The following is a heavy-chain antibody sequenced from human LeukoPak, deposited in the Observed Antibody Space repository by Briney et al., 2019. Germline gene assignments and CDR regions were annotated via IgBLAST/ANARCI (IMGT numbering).Heavy chain of an antibody. Sequence: SETLSLTCAVYGGSFSGYYWSWIRQPPGKGLEWIGEINHSGSTNYNPSLKSRVTISVDTSKNQLSLKLSSVTAADTAVYYCARGGATTVTTSYYYYGMDVWGKGTTVTVSS. CDR2: INHSGST. V-gene: IGHV4-34*01. J-gene: IGHJ6*04. CDR1: GGSFSGYY. CDR3: ARGGATTVTTSYYYYGMDV. D-gene: IGHD4-17*01.